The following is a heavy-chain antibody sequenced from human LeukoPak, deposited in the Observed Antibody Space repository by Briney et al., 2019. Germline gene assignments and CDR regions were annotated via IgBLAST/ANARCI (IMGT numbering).Heavy chain of an antibody. Sequence: PGVSLKISCKGSGYTFTNYWIGWVRQMPGKGLECMGVIYPGDSKTIYSPSFEGQVTISADNSISTAYLQWSSLMASDTAMYYCARHPDKNHYDDGGPDAFDIWGQGTMVTVSS. V-gene: IGHV5-51*01. CDR1: GYTFTNYW. D-gene: IGHD3-22*01. CDR3: ARHPDKNHYDDGGPDAFDI. J-gene: IGHJ3*02. CDR2: IYPGDSKT.